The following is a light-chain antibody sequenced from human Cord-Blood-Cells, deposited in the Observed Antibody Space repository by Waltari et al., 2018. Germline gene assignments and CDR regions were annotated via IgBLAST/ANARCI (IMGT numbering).Light chain of an antibody. Sequence: DIQMTQSPSTLSASVGDRVTXTCRASQSISSWLAWYQQKPGKAPKLLIYKASSLESGVPSRFSGSGSGTEFTLTISSLQPDDFATYYCQQYNSYSEYTFGQGTKLEIK. J-gene: IGKJ2*01. CDR2: KAS. V-gene: IGKV1-5*03. CDR3: QQYNSYSEYT. CDR1: QSISSW.